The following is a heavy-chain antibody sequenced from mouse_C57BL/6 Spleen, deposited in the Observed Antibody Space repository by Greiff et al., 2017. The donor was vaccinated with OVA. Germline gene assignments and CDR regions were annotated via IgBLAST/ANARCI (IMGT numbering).Heavy chain of an antibody. Sequence: QVQLQQSGPGLVQPSQSLSITCTVSGFSLTSYGVHWVRQSPGKGLEWLGVLWRGGSTDYNAAFMSRLSITKDNSKSQVFFKMNSLQADDTAIYYCAKNGGYYGDPGYFDVWGTGTTVTVSS. CDR2: LWRGGST. CDR3: AKNGGYYGDPGYFDV. V-gene: IGHV2-5*01. CDR1: GFSLTSYG. J-gene: IGHJ1*03. D-gene: IGHD1-1*01.